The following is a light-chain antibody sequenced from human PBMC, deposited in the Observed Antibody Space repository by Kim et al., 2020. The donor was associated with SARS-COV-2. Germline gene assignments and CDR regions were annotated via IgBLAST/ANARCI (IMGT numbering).Light chain of an antibody. J-gene: IGLJ2*01. V-gene: IGLV2-23*01. CDR3: CSYAGSSTLV. CDR2: DGR. CDR1: SSDVGSNNF. Sequence: GQQVTLACTGTSSDVGSNNFLSWYQEQPAKAPNLTFNDGRRRPSGVSSRFSGTRSGTAASLTISRLQDEDEADYYWCSYAGSSTLVFGGGTQLTVL.